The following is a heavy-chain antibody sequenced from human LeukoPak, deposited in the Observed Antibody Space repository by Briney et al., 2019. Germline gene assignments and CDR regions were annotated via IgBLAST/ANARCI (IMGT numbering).Heavy chain of an antibody. Sequence: GGSLRLSCAASGFTFSSYWMSWVRQAPGKGLEWVANIKQDGSEKYYVGSVKGRFTISRDNAKNSLYLQMNSLRAEDAAVYYCAREGYDILTGPRYRPWYFDLWGRGTLVTVSS. CDR2: IKQDGSEK. CDR1: GFTFSSYW. CDR3: AREGYDILTGPRYRPWYFDL. V-gene: IGHV3-7*01. D-gene: IGHD3-9*01. J-gene: IGHJ2*01.